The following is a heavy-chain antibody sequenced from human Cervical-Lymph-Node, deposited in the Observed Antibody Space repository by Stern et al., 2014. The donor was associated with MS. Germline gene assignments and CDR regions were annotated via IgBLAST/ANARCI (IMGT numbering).Heavy chain of an antibody. CDR3: ASAGSNTPKGWFDP. J-gene: IGHJ5*02. D-gene: IGHD6-13*01. CDR1: GGSISRDY. Sequence: QVQLVESGPGLVKPSETLSLTCIVSGGSISRDYWSWVRQPPGKGLEYIGYIHYSGSTSYNPSFGSRVSISIDTSKNQFSLKLSSVTAADTAVYYCASAGSNTPKGWFDPWGQGTLVTVSS. V-gene: IGHV4-59*01. CDR2: IHYSGST.